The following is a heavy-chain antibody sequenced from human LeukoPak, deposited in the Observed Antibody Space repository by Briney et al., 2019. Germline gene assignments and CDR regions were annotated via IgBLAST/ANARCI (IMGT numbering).Heavy chain of an antibody. Sequence: GGSLRLSCTTSGFTFSNYWMCWVRQAPGKGLMWVSRIMSDGTGITYTDSVEGRFTISRDNAKNTLYLQMNSLRDEDTAVYYCVRGQTIDYWGQGTLVTVSS. J-gene: IGHJ4*02. CDR1: GFTFSNYW. CDR3: VRGQTIDY. D-gene: IGHD4-17*01. V-gene: IGHV3-74*01. CDR2: IMSDGTGI.